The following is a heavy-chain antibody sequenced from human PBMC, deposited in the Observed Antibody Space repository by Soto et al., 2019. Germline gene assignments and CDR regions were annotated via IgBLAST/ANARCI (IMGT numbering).Heavy chain of an antibody. J-gene: IGHJ5*02. Sequence: QVQLVQSGAEEKKPGASVKVSCKASGYTFSSYAMHWVRQAPGQRLEWMGWINAGNGNRKYSQKFQGRVTITRDTSASTAYMELSRLRSEDTAVYYCARDFGGFDPWGQGTLVTVSS. CDR2: INAGNGNR. D-gene: IGHD3-3*01. CDR3: ARDFGGFDP. V-gene: IGHV1-3*05. CDR1: GYTFSSYA.